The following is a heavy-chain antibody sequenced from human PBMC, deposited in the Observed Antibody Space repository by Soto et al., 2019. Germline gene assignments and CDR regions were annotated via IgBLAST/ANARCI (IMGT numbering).Heavy chain of an antibody. CDR1: GYTFTSYA. V-gene: IGHV1-3*01. J-gene: IGHJ4*02. CDR2: INAGNGNT. CDR3: ARDTGRYCYDSSGYPDY. Sequence: ASVKVSCKASGYTFTSYAMHWVRQAPGQRLEWMGWINAGNGNTKYSQKFQGRVTITRDTSASTAYMELSSLRSEDTAVYYCARDTGRYCYDSSGYPDYWGQGTLVTVSS. D-gene: IGHD3-22*01.